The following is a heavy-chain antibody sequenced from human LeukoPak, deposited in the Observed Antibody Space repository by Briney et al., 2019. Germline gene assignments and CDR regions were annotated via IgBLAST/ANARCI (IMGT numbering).Heavy chain of an antibody. V-gene: IGHV3-23*01. D-gene: IGHD5-12*01. CDR2: ISGSGGST. Sequence: PGGSLRLSFAASGFTFSSYAMSWVRQAPGKGLEWVSAISGSGGSTYYADSVKGRFTISRDNSKNTLYLQMNSLRAEDTAVYYCAKSWARGYSGYDLDYWGQGTLVTVSS. CDR3: AKSWARGYSGYDLDY. CDR1: GFTFSSYA. J-gene: IGHJ4*02.